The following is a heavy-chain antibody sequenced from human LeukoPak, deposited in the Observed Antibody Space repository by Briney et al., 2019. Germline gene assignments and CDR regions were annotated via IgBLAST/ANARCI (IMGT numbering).Heavy chain of an antibody. V-gene: IGHV3-30-3*01. CDR3: VRDFSGKWSLEY. CDR2: ISSDGNKE. D-gene: IGHD6-25*01. J-gene: IGHJ4*02. Sequence: PGMSLRLSCAAPGFSFSNYWMHWVRQAPDKGLDWVAEISSDGNKEFYADSVKGRFIISRDNSKNTVFLQMNSLRGEDTAVYYCVRDFSGKWSLEYWGQGTLVTVSS. CDR1: GFSFSNYW.